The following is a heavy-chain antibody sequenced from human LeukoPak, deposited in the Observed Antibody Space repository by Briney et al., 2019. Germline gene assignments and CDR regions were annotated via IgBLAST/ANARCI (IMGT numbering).Heavy chain of an antibody. CDR3: ARAISYDILTGYSPRYYFDY. Sequence: SQTLSLTCTVSGGSISSGDYYWSWIRQPPGKGLEWIGYIYYSGSTYYNPSLKSRVTISVDTSKNQFSLKLSSVAAADTAVYYCARAISYDILTGYSPRYYFDYWGQGTLVTVSS. V-gene: IGHV4-30-4*01. J-gene: IGHJ4*02. CDR2: IYYSGST. D-gene: IGHD3-9*01. CDR1: GGSISSGDYY.